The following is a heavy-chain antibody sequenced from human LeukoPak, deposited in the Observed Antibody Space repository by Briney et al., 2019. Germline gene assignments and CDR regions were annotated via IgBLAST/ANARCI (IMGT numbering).Heavy chain of an antibody. D-gene: IGHD3-22*01. J-gene: IGHJ4*02. CDR1: GGSISSSSYY. CDR3: ARRYFYDSGGYYTYFDY. V-gene: IGHV4-39*01. Sequence: SECLSLTCTVSGGSISSSSYYWGWIRQPPGKGLEWIGIMYYSGSTYYNPCLKSRVTISVDTSKNQFSLKLSSVTAADTAVYYCARRYFYDSGGYYTYFDYWGQGTLATLPS. CDR2: MYYSGST.